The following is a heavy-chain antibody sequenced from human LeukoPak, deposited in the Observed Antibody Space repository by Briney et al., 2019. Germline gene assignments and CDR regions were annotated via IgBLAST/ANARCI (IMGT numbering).Heavy chain of an antibody. CDR3: ARGDCSGGSCYYDP. V-gene: IGHV4-34*01. J-gene: IGHJ5*02. D-gene: IGHD2-15*01. CDR1: GGSFSGYY. CDR2: INRSGST. Sequence: SETLSLTCAVYGGSFSGYYWSWIRQPPGKGLEWIGEINRSGSTNYNPSLKSRVTISVDTSKNQFSLKLSSVTAADTAVYYCARGDCSGGSCYYDPWGQGTLVTVSS.